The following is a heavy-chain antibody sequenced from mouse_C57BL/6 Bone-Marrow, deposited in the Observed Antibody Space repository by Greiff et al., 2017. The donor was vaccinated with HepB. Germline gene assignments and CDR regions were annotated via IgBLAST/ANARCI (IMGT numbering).Heavy chain of an antibody. D-gene: IGHD1-1*01. V-gene: IGHV1-53*01. CDR1: GYTFTSYW. J-gene: IGHJ2*01. Sequence: VQLQQSGTELVKPGASVKLSCKASGYTFTSYWMHWVKQRPGQGLEWIGNINPSNGGTNYNEKFKSKATLTVDKSSSTAYMQLSSLTSEDSAVYYCARGGYGSSYFDYWGQGTTLTVSS. CDR3: ARGGYGSSYFDY. CDR2: INPSNGGT.